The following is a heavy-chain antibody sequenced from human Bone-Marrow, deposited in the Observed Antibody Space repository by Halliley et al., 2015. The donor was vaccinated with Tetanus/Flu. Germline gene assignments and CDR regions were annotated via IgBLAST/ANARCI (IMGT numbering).Heavy chain of an antibody. CDR2: ISWDSSRK. J-gene: IGHJ4*02. V-gene: IGHV3-9*01. CDR3: ARDIVSAAGSAFDD. Sequence: SLRLSCVASGFTLDDHAMHWVRQAPGKGLEWVSGISWDSSRKGYADSVKGRFTISRDNARNSLYLQMNSLKPEDTARYYCARDIVSAAGSAFDDWGQGTLVTVSS. D-gene: IGHD6-13*01. CDR1: GFTLDDHA.